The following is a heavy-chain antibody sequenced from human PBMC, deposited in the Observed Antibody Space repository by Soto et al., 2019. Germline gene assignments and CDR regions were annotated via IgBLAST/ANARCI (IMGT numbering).Heavy chain of an antibody. CDR3: ARDQRDYYYYGMDV. Sequence: GGSLRLSCAASGFALSSYSLNWVRQAPGKGLEWVSYISSSSTTIYYADSVKGRFTISRDNAQNSLYLQMNSLRAEDTAVYYCARDQRDYYYYGMDVWGQGTTVTVSS. V-gene: IGHV3-48*01. J-gene: IGHJ6*02. CDR1: GFALSSYS. CDR2: ISSSSTTI.